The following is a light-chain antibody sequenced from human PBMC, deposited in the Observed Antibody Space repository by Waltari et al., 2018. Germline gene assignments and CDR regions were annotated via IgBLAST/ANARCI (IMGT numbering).Light chain of an antibody. CDR1: SSDIGAYEY. J-gene: IGLJ2*01. V-gene: IGLV2-14*03. CDR2: DVS. Sequence: SVLTQPDSVSGSPGQSITISCTGLSSDIGAYEYVSWYQQHPGKAPKVIIYDVSNRPSGVSNRFSGSKSGSSASLTISGLQAEDEADYYCCSYTSSTAAIFGGGTKLTVL. CDR3: CSYTSSTAAI.